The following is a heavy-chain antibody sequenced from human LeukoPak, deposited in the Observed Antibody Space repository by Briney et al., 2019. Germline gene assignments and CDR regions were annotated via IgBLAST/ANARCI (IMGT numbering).Heavy chain of an antibody. CDR3: ASSGSYALMDY. J-gene: IGHJ4*02. CDR2: IYTSGST. V-gene: IGHV4-4*07. Sequence: SETLSLTCTVSGGSLSSYYWSWIRQPAGKGLEWIGRIYTSGSTNYNPSLKSRVTMSVDTSKNQFSLKLSYVTAADTAVYYCASSGSYALMDYWGQGTLVTVSS. CDR1: GGSLSSYY. D-gene: IGHD1-26*01.